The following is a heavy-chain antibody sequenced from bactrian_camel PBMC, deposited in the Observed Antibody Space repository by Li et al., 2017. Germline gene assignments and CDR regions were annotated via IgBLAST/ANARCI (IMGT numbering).Heavy chain of an antibody. D-gene: IGHD7*01. CDR2: IFTTGGAT. CDR3: VFEIPPHVRGLDSSRVSPMAPLCPTQGY. CDR1: GYTSGYIYRSYC. Sequence: DVQLVESGGGLIQPGGSLRLSCVASGYTSGYIYRSYCMGWFRQAPGKEREGLAAIFTTGGATYYADSVKGRFTISLDNAKKTMYLQMNSLKPEDTAMYYCVFEIPPHVRGLDSSRVSPMAPLCPTQGYWGSGTQVTVS. V-gene: IGHV3S40*01. J-gene: IGHJ4*01.